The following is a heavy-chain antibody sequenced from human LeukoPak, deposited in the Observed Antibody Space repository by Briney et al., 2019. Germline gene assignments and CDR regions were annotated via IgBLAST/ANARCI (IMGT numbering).Heavy chain of an antibody. D-gene: IGHD3-10*01. J-gene: IGHJ5*02. CDR2: ISAYNGNT. CDR3: ARTHGSGDNWFDP. CDR1: GYTFTSYG. V-gene: IGHV1-18*04. Sequence: GASVKDSCKSSGYTFTSYGFSWVRPPPGQGLEWMGWISAYNGNTNYAQKLQGRVTMTTDTSTSTAYMELRSLRSDDTAVYYCARTHGSGDNWFDPWGQGTLVTVSS.